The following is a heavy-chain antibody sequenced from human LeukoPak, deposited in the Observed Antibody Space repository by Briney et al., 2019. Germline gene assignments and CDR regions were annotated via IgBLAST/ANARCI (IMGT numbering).Heavy chain of an antibody. CDR3: AMLNVNXXXAGHY. Sequence: LSCAASGXXFSXXXXXWVXXXXXXXXXXVFSINSASSYINYADSVKGRFTISRENAKNSLYLQMNSLRAEDTAVYYCAMLNVNXXXAGHYWGQXXXVTXX. D-gene: IGHD6-19*01. V-gene: IGHV3-21*01. J-gene: IGHJ4*02. CDR2: INSASSYI. CDR1: GXXFSXXX.